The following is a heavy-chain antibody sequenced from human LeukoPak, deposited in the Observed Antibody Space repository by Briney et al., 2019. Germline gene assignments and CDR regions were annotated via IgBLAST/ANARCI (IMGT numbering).Heavy chain of an antibody. CDR3: ARDMGPTMIVFTHAFDI. D-gene: IGHD3-22*01. CDR1: GGSISSSSYY. J-gene: IGHJ3*02. CDR2: IYYSGST. V-gene: IGHV4-39*07. Sequence: SETLSLTCTVSGGSISSSSYYWGWLRQPPGKGLEWIGSIYYSGSTYYNPSLKSRVTISVDTSKNQFSLKLSSVTAADTAVYYCARDMGPTMIVFTHAFDIWGQGTMVTVSS.